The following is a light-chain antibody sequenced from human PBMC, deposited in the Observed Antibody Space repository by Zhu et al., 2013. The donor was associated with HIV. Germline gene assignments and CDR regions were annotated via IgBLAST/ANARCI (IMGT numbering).Light chain of an antibody. CDR2: AAS. Sequence: AIRMTQSPSSFSASTGDRVTITCRADQGIATYLAWYQQKPGRAPNLLIYAASVLQSGVPSRFNGSGSGTHFTLTVNCLQSEDFATYYCQQYHTYPITFGQGTRLEIK. CDR1: QGIATY. V-gene: IGKV1-8*01. J-gene: IGKJ5*01. CDR3: QQYHTYPIT.